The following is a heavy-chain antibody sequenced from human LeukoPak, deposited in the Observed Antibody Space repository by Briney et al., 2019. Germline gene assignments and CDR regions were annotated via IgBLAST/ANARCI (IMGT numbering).Heavy chain of an antibody. V-gene: IGHV3-64*01. Sequence: PGGSLRLSCAASGFTFSRYGMYWVRQAPGKGLEYVSAVSSNGGGTYYANSVKGRFTISRDNSKNTLYLQMGSLRGEDMAVYYCARGYDFWSGYYPRNYMDVWGKGTTVTVSS. CDR3: ARGYDFWSGYYPRNYMDV. CDR2: VSSNGGGT. J-gene: IGHJ6*03. D-gene: IGHD3-3*01. CDR1: GFTFSRYG.